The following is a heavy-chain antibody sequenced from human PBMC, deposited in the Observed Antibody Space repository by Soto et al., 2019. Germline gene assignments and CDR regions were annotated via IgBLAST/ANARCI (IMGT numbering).Heavy chain of an antibody. V-gene: IGHV1-18*01. J-gene: IGHJ5*02. CDR3: ARDPVISRWYRTQTNWFDP. CDR1: GYTFTSYG. CDR2: ISAYNGNT. D-gene: IGHD6-13*01. Sequence: ASVKVSCKASGYTFTSYGISWVRQAPRQGLEWMGWISAYNGNTNYAQKLQGRVTMTTDTSTSTAYMELRSLRSDDTAVYYCARDPVISRWYRTQTNWFDPWGQRTLVTVSS.